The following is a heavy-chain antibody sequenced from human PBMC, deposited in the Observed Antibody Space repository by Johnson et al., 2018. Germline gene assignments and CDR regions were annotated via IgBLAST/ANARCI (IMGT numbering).Heavy chain of an antibody. V-gene: IGHV3-11*04. J-gene: IGHJ4*02. CDR2: ISKSANTI. CDR1: GFTFSDSY. CDR3: ARDRDYYVY. Sequence: QVQLVEAGGGLVKPGGSLRLSCAASGFTFSDSYMTWIRQAPGKGLEWVSYISKSANTIYYADSVKGRFTVSRDNANSSLYLQMNSLRAEDTAVYYCARDRDYYVYWGQGTLVTVSS. D-gene: IGHD3-10*01.